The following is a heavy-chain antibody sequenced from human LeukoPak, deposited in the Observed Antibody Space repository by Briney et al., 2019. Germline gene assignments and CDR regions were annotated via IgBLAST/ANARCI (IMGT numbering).Heavy chain of an antibody. CDR3: AHLLSGSYLGGFDY. CDR1: GFSLSTSGVG. Sequence: SGPTLVNPTQTLTLTCTFSGFSLSTSGVGVGWIRQSPGKALEWLALIYWDDDKRYRPSLKSRLTITKDTSKNQVVLTMTNMDPVDTATYYCAHLLSGSYLGGFDYWGQGTLVTVSS. CDR2: IYWDDDK. V-gene: IGHV2-5*02. D-gene: IGHD3-10*01. J-gene: IGHJ4*02.